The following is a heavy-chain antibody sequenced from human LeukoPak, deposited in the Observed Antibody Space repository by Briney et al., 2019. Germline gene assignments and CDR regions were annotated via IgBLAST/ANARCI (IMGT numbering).Heavy chain of an antibody. Sequence: SETLSLTCTVSGGSISSSSYYWGWIRQPPGKGLEWIGSIYYSGSTYYNPSLKSRVTISVDTSKNQFSLKLSSVTAADTAVYYCARRSWVWFDPWGQGTLVTVSS. D-gene: IGHD3-16*01. CDR3: ARRSWVWFDP. CDR1: GGSISSSSYY. J-gene: IGHJ5*02. CDR2: IYYSGST. V-gene: IGHV4-39*01.